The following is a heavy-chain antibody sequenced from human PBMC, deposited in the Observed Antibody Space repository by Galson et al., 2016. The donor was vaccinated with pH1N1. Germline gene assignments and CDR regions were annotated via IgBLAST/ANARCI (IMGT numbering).Heavy chain of an antibody. D-gene: IGHD4-17*01. CDR2: IYWNEAK. V-gene: IGHV2-5*01. Sequence: PALVKPTQTLTLICTFSGSSLSTSGVGVGWIRQPPGKALDWLALIYWNEAKHYSPFLKSRLSITKDTSKDQVVLTMTSMDPVDTATYYCAHNNYGDYVNWFDPWGQGTLVTVSS. J-gene: IGHJ5*02. CDR1: GSSLSTSGVG. CDR3: AHNNYGDYVNWFDP.